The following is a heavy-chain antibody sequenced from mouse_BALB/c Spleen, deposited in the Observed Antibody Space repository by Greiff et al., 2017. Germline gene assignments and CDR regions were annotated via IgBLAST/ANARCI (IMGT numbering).Heavy chain of an antibody. J-gene: IGHJ2*01. V-gene: IGHV1-14*01. Sequence: VHVKQSGPELVKPGASVKMSCKASGYTFTSYVMHWVKQKPGQGLEWIGYINPYNDGTKYNEKFKGKATLTSDKSSSTAYMELSSLTSEDSAVYYCARWLHYFDYWGQGTTLTVSS. D-gene: IGHD2-2*01. CDR2: INPYNDGT. CDR1: GYTFTSYV. CDR3: ARWLHYFDY.